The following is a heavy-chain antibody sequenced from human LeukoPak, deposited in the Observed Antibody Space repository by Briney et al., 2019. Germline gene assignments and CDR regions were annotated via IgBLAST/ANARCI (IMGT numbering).Heavy chain of an antibody. Sequence: PSQTLSLTCTVSGGXISSGGFYWSWIRQHPGKGLEWLGYIYYSGTTYYNPSLKSRVTFSVDTSKNQFSLKLNPVTAADTALYYCARGTTDGYSYGRFDYWGQGTLVTVSS. CDR3: ARGTTDGYSYGRFDY. D-gene: IGHD5-18*01. V-gene: IGHV4-31*03. J-gene: IGHJ4*02. CDR2: IYYSGTT. CDR1: GGXISSGGFY.